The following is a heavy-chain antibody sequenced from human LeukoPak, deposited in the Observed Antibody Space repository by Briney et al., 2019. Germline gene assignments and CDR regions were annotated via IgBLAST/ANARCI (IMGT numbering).Heavy chain of an antibody. D-gene: IGHD3-3*01. CDR1: GGSISSSSYY. J-gene: IGHJ3*02. V-gene: IGHV4-39*07. CDR2: IYYSGST. CDR3: ARGLTIFGVVSEAFDI. Sequence: SETLSLTCTVSGGSISSSSYYWGWIRQPPGKGLEWIGSIYYSGSTYYNPSLKSRVTISVDTSKNQFSLKLSSVTAADTAVYYCARGLTIFGVVSEAFDIWGQGTMVTVSS.